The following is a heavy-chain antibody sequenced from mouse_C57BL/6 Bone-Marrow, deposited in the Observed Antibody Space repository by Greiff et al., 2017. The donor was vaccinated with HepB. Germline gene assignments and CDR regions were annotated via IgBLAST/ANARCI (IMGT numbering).Heavy chain of an antibody. CDR2: ISDGGSYT. CDR1: GFTFSSYA. Sequence: EVQGVESGGGLVKPGGSLKLSCAASGFTFSSYAMSWVRQTPEKRLEWVATISDGGSYTYYPDNVKGRFTISRDNAKNNLYLQMSHLKSEDTAMYYCARDRYQGGYYFDYWGQGTTLTVSS. V-gene: IGHV5-4*01. CDR3: ARDRYQGGYYFDY. J-gene: IGHJ2*01.